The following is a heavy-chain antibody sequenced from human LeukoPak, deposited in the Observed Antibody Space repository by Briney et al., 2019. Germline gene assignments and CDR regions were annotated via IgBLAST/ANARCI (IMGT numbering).Heavy chain of an antibody. Sequence: PSETLSLTCTVSGGSISSYYWSWIRQPPGKGLEWIGYIYYSGSTNYNPSLKSRVTISVDTSKNQFSLKLRSATAADTAVYYCARHGLWFGELLGYGLDVWGQGTTVTVSS. CDR3: ARHGLWFGELLGYGLDV. D-gene: IGHD3-10*01. V-gene: IGHV4-59*08. CDR1: GGSISSYY. CDR2: IYYSGST. J-gene: IGHJ6*02.